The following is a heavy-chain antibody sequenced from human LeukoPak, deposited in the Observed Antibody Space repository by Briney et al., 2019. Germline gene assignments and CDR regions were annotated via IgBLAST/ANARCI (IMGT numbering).Heavy chain of an antibody. CDR2: IYYSGST. CDR3: VRAGGSGLIDY. CDR1: GGSISSSNYY. Sequence: SETLSLTCTVSGGSISSSNYYWGWIRQPPGKVLEWIGSIYYSGSTYYNPSLKSRVTISVDTSKNQFSLKLSSVTAADTAVYYCVRAGGSGLIDYWGQGTLVTVSS. V-gene: IGHV4-39*07. J-gene: IGHJ4*02. D-gene: IGHD6-19*01.